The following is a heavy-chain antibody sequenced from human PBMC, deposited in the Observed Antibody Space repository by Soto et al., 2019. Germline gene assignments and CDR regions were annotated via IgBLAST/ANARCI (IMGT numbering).Heavy chain of an antibody. J-gene: IGHJ4*02. CDR1: GYAFTSYA. CDR3: ARGFLEWLFEY. V-gene: IGHV1-3*01. CDR2: INAGNGNT. D-gene: IGHD3-3*01. Sequence: ASVKVSCKASGYAFTSYAMHWVRQAPGQRLEWMGWINAGNGNTKYSQKFQGRVTITRDTSASTAYMELSSPRSEDTAVYYCARGFLEWLFEYWGQGTLVTVSS.